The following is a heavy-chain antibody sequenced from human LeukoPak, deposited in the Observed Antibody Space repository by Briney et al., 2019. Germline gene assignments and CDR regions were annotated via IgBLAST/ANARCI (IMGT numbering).Heavy chain of an antibody. CDR3: ASGPGDGWSFDY. D-gene: IGHD2-15*01. J-gene: IGHJ4*02. CDR2: AFHSGST. Sequence: SETLSLTCSVSGGSTSTYYWSWIRQPPGKGLEWIGYAFHSGSTNYNPSLRSRVTISVDTSKNQFSLKLSSVTAADTAVYYCASGPGDGWSFDYWGQGTLVTVSS. V-gene: IGHV4-59*01. CDR1: GGSTSTYY.